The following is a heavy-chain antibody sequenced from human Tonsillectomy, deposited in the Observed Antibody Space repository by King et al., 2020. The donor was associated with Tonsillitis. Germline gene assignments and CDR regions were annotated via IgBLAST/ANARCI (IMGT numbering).Heavy chain of an antibody. Sequence: EVQLVESGGGLVQSGGSLRLSCAASGFTFSSHAMSWVRQAPGKGLEWVSVIYTDDSSTYYADSVKGRFTISRDNSKNTLYLRMNSLRAEDTAVYYCAKDSQLLSHNWFDPWGQGTLVTVSS. CDR2: IYTDDSST. J-gene: IGHJ5*02. CDR1: GFTFSSHA. CDR3: AKDSQLLSHNWFDP. V-gene: IGHV3-23*03. D-gene: IGHD2-2*01.